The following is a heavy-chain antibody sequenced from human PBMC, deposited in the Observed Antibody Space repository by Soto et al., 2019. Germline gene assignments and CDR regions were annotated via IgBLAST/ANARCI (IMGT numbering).Heavy chain of an antibody. Sequence: GGSLRLSCAASGFTFSSYAMSWVRQAPGKGLEWVSSISSSSSYIYYADSVKGRFTISRDNAKNSLYLQMNSLRAEDTAVYYCAREALVVPAASPWFDPWGQGTLVTVSS. D-gene: IGHD2-2*01. J-gene: IGHJ5*02. V-gene: IGHV3-21*01. CDR2: ISSSSSYI. CDR1: GFTFSSYA. CDR3: AREALVVPAASPWFDP.